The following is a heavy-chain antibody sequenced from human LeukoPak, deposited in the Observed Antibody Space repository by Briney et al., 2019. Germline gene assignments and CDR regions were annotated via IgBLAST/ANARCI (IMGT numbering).Heavy chain of an antibody. CDR2: ISGIDDRT. CDR1: GFTYSSYV. CDR3: ARAVSSAGWSDDAFDI. Sequence: GGSLRLSCAASGFTYSSYVMSWVRQAPGKRLEWVSGISGIDDRTYCADSVKGRFTISRDNSKNTLYLQMNSLRAEDTALYYRARAVSSAGWSDDAFDIWGQGTMVTVSS. V-gene: IGHV3-23*01. J-gene: IGHJ3*02. D-gene: IGHD6-19*01.